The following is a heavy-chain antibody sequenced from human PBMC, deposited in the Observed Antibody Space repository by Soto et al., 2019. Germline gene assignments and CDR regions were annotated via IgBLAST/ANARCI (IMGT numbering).Heavy chain of an antibody. CDR2: INPSGGST. D-gene: IGHD3-22*01. CDR1: GYTFARYY. V-gene: IGHV1-46*01. J-gene: IGHJ5*01. Sequence: GASVKVSCKASGYTFARYYIHWVRQDPGQGLEWMGIINPSGGSTSYAQKFQGRVTMTRDTSTSTVYMDLNSLRSEDTAVYYCARDRNVRDYYDNSGYLNWFDSWGQGTLVTVSS. CDR3: ARDRNVRDYYDNSGYLNWFDS.